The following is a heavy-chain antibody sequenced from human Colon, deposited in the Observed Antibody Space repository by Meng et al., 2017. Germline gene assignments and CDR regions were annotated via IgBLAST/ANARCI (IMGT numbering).Heavy chain of an antibody. CDR2: IYYTGIT. CDR3: ARHSGPYYGSGSYFDY. V-gene: IGHV4-59*08. CDR1: GGSINSYY. J-gene: IGHJ4*02. D-gene: IGHD3-10*01. Sequence: QVQLQESGPGLVKPSETLSLTCTVSGGSINSYYWSWIRQPPGKGLEWLGYIYYTGITNYNPSLKSRVTISVDTSMNQFSLKLSSVTATDTAVYYCARHSGPYYGSGSYFDYWGQGTLVTVSS.